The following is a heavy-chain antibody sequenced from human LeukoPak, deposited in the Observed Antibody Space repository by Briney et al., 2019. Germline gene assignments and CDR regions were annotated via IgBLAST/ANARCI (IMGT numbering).Heavy chain of an antibody. CDR3: ARDRRVIAAAAPSPNY. J-gene: IGHJ4*02. D-gene: IGHD6-13*01. CDR2: INTNTGNP. CDR1: GYTFTNYP. V-gene: IGHV7-4-1*02. Sequence: ASVKVSCKASGYTFTNYPMNWVRQAPGQGLEWMGWINTNTGNPTYAQGFTGRFVFSLDTSVSTAYLQISSLKAEDTAVYYCARDRRVIAAAAPSPNYWGQGTLVTVSS.